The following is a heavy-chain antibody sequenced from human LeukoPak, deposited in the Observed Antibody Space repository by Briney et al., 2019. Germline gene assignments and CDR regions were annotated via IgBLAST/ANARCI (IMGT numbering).Heavy chain of an antibody. CDR1: GGTFSSYA. CDR2: IIPIFGTA. D-gene: IGHD1-26*01. CDR3: ARLPQYSGSYTFDY. J-gene: IGHJ4*02. Sequence: SVKVSCKAPGGTFSSYAISWVRQAPGQGLEWMGGIIPIFGTANYAQKFQGRVTITADGSTSTAYMELSSLRSEDTAVYYCARLPQYSGSYTFDYWGQGTLVTVSS. V-gene: IGHV1-69*13.